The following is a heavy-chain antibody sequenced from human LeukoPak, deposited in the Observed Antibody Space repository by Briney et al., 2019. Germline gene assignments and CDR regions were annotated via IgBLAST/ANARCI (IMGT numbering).Heavy chain of an antibody. Sequence: PSETLSLTCIVSGGSIGRGDYFWTWIRQPPGKGLEWIGYISYSGSAHYNPSLKSRLTISIDRSKTQFSLSLTSVTAADTAVYYCARVNHVYCSTAACFRAGWFDPWGQGTLVIVSS. D-gene: IGHD2-15*01. J-gene: IGHJ5*02. CDR2: ISYSGSA. CDR3: ARVNHVYCSTAACFRAGWFDP. CDR1: GGSIGRGDYF. V-gene: IGHV4-30-4*01.